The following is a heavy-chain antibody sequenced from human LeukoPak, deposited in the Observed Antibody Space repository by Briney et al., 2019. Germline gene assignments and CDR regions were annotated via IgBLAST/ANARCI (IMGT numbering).Heavy chain of an antibody. D-gene: IGHD5-12*01. J-gene: IGHJ4*02. CDR2: IYYSGIT. CDR1: GASISSSSYY. CDR3: ARGRGHDRSLGFSPFGTPTFDY. Sequence: PSDTLSLTCTVSGASISSSSYYWGWIRQPPGEGLEYIGGIYYSGITYYSPSLKSRVTISLDTSKNQFSLKMTSVTAADTAVYYCARGRGHDRSLGFSPFGTPTFDYWGQGTLVTVSS. V-gene: IGHV4-39*07.